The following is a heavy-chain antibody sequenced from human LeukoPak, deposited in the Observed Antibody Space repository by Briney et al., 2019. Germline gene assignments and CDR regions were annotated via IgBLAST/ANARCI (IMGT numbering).Heavy chain of an antibody. J-gene: IGHJ6*03. V-gene: IGHV3-21*01. D-gene: IGHD1-26*01. CDR1: GFTFSSYG. CDR3: ARDPYSGSYGDYYYYYMDL. CDR2: ISSSSSYI. Sequence: PGGSLRLSCAASGFTFSSYGMNWVRQAPGKGLEWVSSISSSSSYIYYADSVKGRFSISRDNAKNSLYLQMNSLRAEDTAVYYCARDPYSGSYGDYYYYYMDLWGQGTTVTISS.